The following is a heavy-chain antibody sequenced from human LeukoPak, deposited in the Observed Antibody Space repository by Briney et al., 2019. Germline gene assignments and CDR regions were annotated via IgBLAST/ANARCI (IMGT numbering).Heavy chain of an antibody. Sequence: GGSLRLSCAASGFTVSSNYMRWVRQAPGKGLEGVSVIYSGGSTYYADSVKGRFTISRDNSKNTLYLQMNSLRAEDTAVYYCARGRHMSGSYWGSLTIGGADYAFDIWGQGTMVTVSS. J-gene: IGHJ3*02. V-gene: IGHV3-66*01. CDR3: ARGRHMSGSYWGSLTIGGADYAFDI. CDR2: IYSGGST. D-gene: IGHD1-26*01. CDR1: GFTVSSNY.